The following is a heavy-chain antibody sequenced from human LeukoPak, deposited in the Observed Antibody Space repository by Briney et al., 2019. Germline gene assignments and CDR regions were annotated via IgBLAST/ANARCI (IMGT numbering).Heavy chain of an antibody. J-gene: IGHJ6*02. V-gene: IGHV3-23*01. CDR1: GFTFSSYA. D-gene: IGHD3/OR15-3a*01. Sequence: PGGSLRLSCAASGFTFSSYAMSWVRQAPGKGLEWVSAISGSGGSTYYADSVKGRFTISRDNSKNTLYLQMNSLRAEDTAVYYCAREVRFMDGWGMDVWGQGTTVTVSS. CDR3: AREVRFMDGWGMDV. CDR2: ISGSGGST.